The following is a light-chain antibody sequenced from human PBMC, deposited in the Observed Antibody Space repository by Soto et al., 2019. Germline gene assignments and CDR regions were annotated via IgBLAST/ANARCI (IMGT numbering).Light chain of an antibody. Sequence: QAVVAQPPSASGTPGQRVTISCSGSSSNIGSNAVNWYQQLPGTAPKLLIYNNNQRPSGVPDRFSASKSGTSASLAISGLQSEDEADYFCATWDDSLKEGVFGGGTKLTVL. CDR1: SSNIGSNA. V-gene: IGLV1-44*01. CDR2: NNN. J-gene: IGLJ2*01. CDR3: ATWDDSLKEGV.